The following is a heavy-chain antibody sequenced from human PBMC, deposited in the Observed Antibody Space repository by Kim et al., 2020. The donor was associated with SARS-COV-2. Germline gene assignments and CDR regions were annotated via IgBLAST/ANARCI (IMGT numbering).Heavy chain of an antibody. D-gene: IGHD1-1*01. J-gene: IGHJ4*02. CDR2: ISGSGTST. Sequence: GGYLRLSCAASGFSFSSYAMSWVRQSPGKGLEWVAGISGSGTSTEYGRSVRGRFIVSRDNSKNSVYLEMNNLRVHDAALYFCAKDPSSVVLAGTYFVKWGQGTLVTVSS. V-gene: IGHV3-23*02. CDR1: GFSFSSYA. CDR3: AKDPSSVVLAGTYFVK.